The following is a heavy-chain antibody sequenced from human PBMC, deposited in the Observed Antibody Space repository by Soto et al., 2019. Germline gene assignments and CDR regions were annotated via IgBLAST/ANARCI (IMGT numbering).Heavy chain of an antibody. J-gene: IGHJ4*02. CDR1: GDRVSSSSVT. Sequence: SQTLSLTFAISGDRVSSSSVTWNWIRQSPSRGLEWLGRIYYRSNWYYEYAVSVRGRITINPDTSKNQFSLQLNSVTPEDTAVYYCARLAVAGTGYWGQGTLVTVSS. D-gene: IGHD6-19*01. CDR3: ARLAVAGTGY. CDR2: IYYRSNWYY. V-gene: IGHV6-1*01.